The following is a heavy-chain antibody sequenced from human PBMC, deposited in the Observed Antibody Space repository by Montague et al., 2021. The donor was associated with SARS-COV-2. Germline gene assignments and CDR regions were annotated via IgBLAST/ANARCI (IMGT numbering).Heavy chain of an antibody. D-gene: IGHD1-1*01. CDR3: TSGREGNYNVMDV. J-gene: IGHJ6*02. CDR2: TYYRSKWYN. Sequence: CAISGGSVSSNSATWNWVRQSPSRGPEWLGRTYYRSKWYNDYAVSVRGRVTINPDTSKNQFSLQLNSVTPEDTAIYYCTSGREGNYNVMDVWGQGTTVTVSS. CDR1: GGSVSSNSAT. V-gene: IGHV6-1*01.